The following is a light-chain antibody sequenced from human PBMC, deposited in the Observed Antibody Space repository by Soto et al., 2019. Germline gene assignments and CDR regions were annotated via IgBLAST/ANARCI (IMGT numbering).Light chain of an antibody. V-gene: IGKV1-5*01. CDR3: QQYNSYAYT. CDR1: RSISSW. CDR2: DAS. J-gene: IGKJ2*01. Sequence: DIQMTQSPSTLPASVGDRVTITCRASRSISSWLAWYQQKPGKAPKLLIYDASSLESGVPSRFSGSGSGTEFTLTISSLQPDDFATYYCQQYNSYAYTFGQGTKLEIK.